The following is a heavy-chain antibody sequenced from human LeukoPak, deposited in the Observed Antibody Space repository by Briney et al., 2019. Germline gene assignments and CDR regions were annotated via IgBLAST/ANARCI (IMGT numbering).Heavy chain of an antibody. CDR2: IWYDGSNK. J-gene: IGHJ4*02. V-gene: IGHV3-33*01. Sequence: GGSLRLSCAAAGFTFNTYGMHWLRQAPGKGLEWVALIWYDGSNKYYADSVKGRFTISRDNSRDTFFLQMNSLRVEDSAVYYCARDRGTNIVNAGLRPGYIDCWGQGTLVTVSS. D-gene: IGHD1-1*01. CDR1: GFTFNTYG. CDR3: ARDRGTNIVNAGLRPGYIDC.